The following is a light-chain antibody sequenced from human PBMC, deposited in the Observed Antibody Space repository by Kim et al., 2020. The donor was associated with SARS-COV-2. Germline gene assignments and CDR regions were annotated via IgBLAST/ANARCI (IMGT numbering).Light chain of an antibody. CDR3: QQYVTSPYT. V-gene: IGKV3-20*01. Sequence: LSPGERATLSCRASQSISRNFLAWHQQKPGQAPRLLIYGASSRATGIPDRFSGSGSGTDFTLTISRLEPEDFAVYYCQQYVTSPYTFGQGTKLEIK. CDR1: QSISRNF. J-gene: IGKJ2*01. CDR2: GAS.